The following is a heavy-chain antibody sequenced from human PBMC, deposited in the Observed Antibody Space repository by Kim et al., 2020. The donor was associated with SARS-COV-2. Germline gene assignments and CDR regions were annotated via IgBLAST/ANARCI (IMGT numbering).Heavy chain of an antibody. Sequence: RQYADSFKCRFTISRDNAKNSLDLQMNSLRDEDTAVYYCAREDHDSSGTHWGQGTLVTVSS. D-gene: IGHD3-22*01. V-gene: IGHV3-48*03. J-gene: IGHJ4*02. CDR3: AREDHDSSGTH. CDR2: R.